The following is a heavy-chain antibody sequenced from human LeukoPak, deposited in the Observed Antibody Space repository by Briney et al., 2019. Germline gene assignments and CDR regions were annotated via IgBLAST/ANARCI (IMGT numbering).Heavy chain of an antibody. Sequence: SETLSLTCTVSGGSISSYYWSWIRQPPGKGLEWIGYIYYSGSTNYNPSLKSRVTISVDTSKNQFSLKLSSVTAADTAVYYCARDHYIAAVGTPDYWGQGTLVTVSS. CDR2: IYYSGST. V-gene: IGHV4-59*01. CDR1: GGSISSYY. CDR3: ARDHYIAAVGTPDY. J-gene: IGHJ4*02. D-gene: IGHD6-13*01.